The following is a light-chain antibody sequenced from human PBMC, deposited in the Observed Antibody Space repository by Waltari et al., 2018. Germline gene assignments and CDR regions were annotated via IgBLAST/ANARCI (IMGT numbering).Light chain of an antibody. CDR2: GKD. V-gene: IGLV3-19*01. J-gene: IGLJ3*02. Sequence: SSELTQDPAVSVALGQTVRITCQGDSLRTSYASWYQLKPGQAPVLVMYGKDKRPSGIPYRISGYSSGATSSLTITGAQAEDEADYYCSSRNGRANQVVFAGGTKVTVL. CDR3: SSRNGRANQVV. CDR1: SLRTSY.